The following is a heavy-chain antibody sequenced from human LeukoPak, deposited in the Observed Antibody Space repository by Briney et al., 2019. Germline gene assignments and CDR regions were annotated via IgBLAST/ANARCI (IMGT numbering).Heavy chain of an antibody. J-gene: IGHJ4*02. CDR1: GFTFSSYG. CDR2: IRYDGSNK. CDR3: AKDGKYSSSTSCYLYY. V-gene: IGHV3-30*02. D-gene: IGHD2-2*01. Sequence: GGSLRLSCAASGFTFSSYGMHWVRQAPGKGLEWVAFIRYDGSNKYYADSVKGRFTISRDNSKNTLYLQMNSLRAEDTAVYYCAKDGKYSSSTSCYLYYWGQGTLVTVSS.